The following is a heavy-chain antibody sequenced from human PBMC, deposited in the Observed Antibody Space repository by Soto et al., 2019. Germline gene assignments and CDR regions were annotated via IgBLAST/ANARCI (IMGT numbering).Heavy chain of an antibody. Sequence: QVQLVESGGGVVQPARSLRLSCAASGFTFSSYGMHWVRQAPGKGLEWVAVIWYDGSNKYYADSVKGRFTISRDNSKNTLYLQMNSLRAEDTAVYYCARDGGYDILTGLDPWGQGTLVTVSS. CDR3: ARDGGYDILTGLDP. CDR2: IWYDGSNK. D-gene: IGHD3-9*01. J-gene: IGHJ5*02. CDR1: GFTFSSYG. V-gene: IGHV3-33*01.